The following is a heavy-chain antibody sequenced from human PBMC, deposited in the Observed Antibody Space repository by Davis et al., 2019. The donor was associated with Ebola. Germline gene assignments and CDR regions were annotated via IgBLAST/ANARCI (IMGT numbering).Heavy chain of an antibody. V-gene: IGHV1-8*01. CDR3: TRGIARRQLGSWFDP. CDR1: EYSFTSYD. CDR2: MNPSSGNT. D-gene: IGHD6-6*01. Sequence: ASVKVSCKASEYSFTSYDINWVRQATGQGLEWMGWMNPSSGNTGYAQKFQGRVTMTRDTSITTAYMELSSLSFDDTAVYFCTRGIARRQLGSWFDPWGQGTPVTVSS. J-gene: IGHJ5*02.